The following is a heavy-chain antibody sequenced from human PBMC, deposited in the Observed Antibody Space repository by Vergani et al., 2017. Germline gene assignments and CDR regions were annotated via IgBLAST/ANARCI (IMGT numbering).Heavy chain of an antibody. D-gene: IGHD6-19*01. V-gene: IGHV4-39*01. J-gene: IGHJ5*02. CDR3: ASHSTVEGLVKLGWIDP. Sequence: QLQLQESCPGLVKPSAILSLICSVSCAYIRSSNYYLGWIRQPPGSGLEWIASIYYSGSTYYNPSLKSRVTISVDTSKNQFSLKLSSVTAADTAVYFCASHSTVEGLVKLGWIDPWGQGILVTVSS. CDR1: CAYIRSSNYY. CDR2: IYYSGST.